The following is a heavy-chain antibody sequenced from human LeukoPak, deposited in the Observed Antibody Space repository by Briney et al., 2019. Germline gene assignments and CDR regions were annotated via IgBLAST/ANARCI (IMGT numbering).Heavy chain of an antibody. CDR1: GFTFSDYY. CDR3: AKRGVVIRVILVGFHKEAYYFDS. Sequence: PGGSLRLSCAASGFTFSDYYMSWIRQAPGKGLEWVSYISSSGSTIYYADSVKGRFTISRDNPKNTLYLQMNSLRAEDTAVYFCAKRGVVIRVILVGFHKEAYYFDSWGQGAPVTVSS. V-gene: IGHV3-11*01. CDR2: ISSSGSTI. D-gene: IGHD3-22*01. J-gene: IGHJ4*02.